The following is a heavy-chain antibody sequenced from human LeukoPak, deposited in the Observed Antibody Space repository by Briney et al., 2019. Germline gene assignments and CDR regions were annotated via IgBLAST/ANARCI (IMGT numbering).Heavy chain of an antibody. CDR3: AREEISVTTVTTFHYYGMDV. D-gene: IGHD4-17*01. J-gene: IGHJ6*02. V-gene: IGHV3-33*01. CDR2: IWYDGSNN. Sequence: TGGSLRLSCAASGFTFSSYGMHWVRQAPGKGLEWVAVIWYDGSNNYYADSVKGRFTISRDNSKNTLYLQMNSLRAEDTAVYYCAREEISVTTVTTFHYYGMDVWGQGTTVTVSS. CDR1: GFTFSSYG.